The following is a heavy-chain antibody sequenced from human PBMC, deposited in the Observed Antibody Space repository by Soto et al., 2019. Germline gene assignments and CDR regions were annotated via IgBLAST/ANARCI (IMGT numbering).Heavy chain of an antibody. Sequence: EVQLVESGGGLVQPGGSLRLSCAASGFTFGNYWMTWVRQAPGKGLEWVANIKGDGSAKSYLDSVRGRFTVSRDNAENSLFLQMNILRAEDTDLYYCVRDVSPGSSVYYLDAFDIWGQGTMVTVS. D-gene: IGHD3-10*01. CDR2: IKGDGSAK. CDR3: VRDVSPGSSVYYLDAFDI. V-gene: IGHV3-7*05. J-gene: IGHJ3*02. CDR1: GFTFGNYW.